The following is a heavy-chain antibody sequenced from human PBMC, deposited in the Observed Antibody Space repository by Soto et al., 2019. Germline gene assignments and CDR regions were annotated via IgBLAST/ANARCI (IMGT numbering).Heavy chain of an antibody. J-gene: IGHJ3*02. Sequence: EVQVVESGGGLVQPGRSLRLSCAASGFTFDYYAMHWVRQAPGKGLEWVSGISWNSGSIVYADSVKGRFSISRDNAKNSLYLQMNNLRAEHKALYYCAKVATYDAFDIWGQGTMVTVSS. CDR3: AKVATYDAFDI. CDR2: ISWNSGSI. CDR1: GFTFDYYA. D-gene: IGHD5-12*01. V-gene: IGHV3-9*01.